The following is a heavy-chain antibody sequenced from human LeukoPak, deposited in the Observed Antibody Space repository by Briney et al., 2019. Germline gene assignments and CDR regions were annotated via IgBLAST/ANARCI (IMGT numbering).Heavy chain of an antibody. Sequence: SETLSLTCTVSGGSISSSSYYWGWIRQPPGKGLEWIGSIYYSGTTYYNPSLKSRVTISVDTSKNQFSLKLTSVTAADTAVYYCARHWYGGAFDVWGQGSMVTVSS. V-gene: IGHV4-39*01. CDR3: ARHWYGGAFDV. D-gene: IGHD1-14*01. CDR1: GGSISSSSYY. J-gene: IGHJ3*01. CDR2: IYYSGTT.